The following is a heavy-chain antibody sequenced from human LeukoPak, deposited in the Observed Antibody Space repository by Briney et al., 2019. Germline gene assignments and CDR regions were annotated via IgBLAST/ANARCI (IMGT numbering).Heavy chain of an antibody. CDR1: GFTFSSYG. CDR2: IRYDGSNK. CDR3: AKDGDCSTTTCYYFDH. J-gene: IGHJ4*02. D-gene: IGHD2-2*01. V-gene: IGHV3-30*02. Sequence: GGFLRLSCAASGFTFSSYGMHWVRQAPGKGLEWVAFIRYDGSNKYYADSVKGRFTISRDNSKNTLYLQMNSLRAEDTAMYYCAKDGDCSTTTCYYFDHWGQGTLVTVSS.